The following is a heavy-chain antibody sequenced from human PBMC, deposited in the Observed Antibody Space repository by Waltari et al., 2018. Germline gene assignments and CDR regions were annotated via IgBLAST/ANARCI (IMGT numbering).Heavy chain of an antibody. J-gene: IGHJ5*02. D-gene: IGHD1-26*01. CDR1: GGSFSGFY. Sequence: QVQLQQWGAGLLKPSETLSLTGAVYGGSFSGFYWNWIRQPPGRGLEWIGEINHSGSTNYNPSLKGGGTIAIDTSRNHFSLKLSSVTAADTAVYYCARADRGPRFTSGSSATPDWGPWGQGTLVTVSS. V-gene: IGHV4-34*01. CDR2: INHSGST. CDR3: ARADRGPRFTSGSSATPDWGP.